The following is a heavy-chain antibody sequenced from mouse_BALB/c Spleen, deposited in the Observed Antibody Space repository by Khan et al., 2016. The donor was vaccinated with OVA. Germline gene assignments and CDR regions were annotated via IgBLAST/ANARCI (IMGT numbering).Heavy chain of an antibody. Sequence: DVQLVESGGGLVQPGGSLKLSCAASGFTFSTYGMSWVRQTPDKRRDWVATINSNGGNTYYPDSVKGRFTISRDHARNTLYLQMSSLKSEDTAMYFCARGWAMDYWGQGTSVTVSS. CDR2: INSNGGNT. J-gene: IGHJ4*01. V-gene: IGHV5-6-3*01. CDR3: ARGWAMDY. D-gene: IGHD2-3*01. CDR1: GFTFSTYG.